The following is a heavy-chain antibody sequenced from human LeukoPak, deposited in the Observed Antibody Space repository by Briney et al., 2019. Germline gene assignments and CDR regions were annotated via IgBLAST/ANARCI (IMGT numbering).Heavy chain of an antibody. J-gene: IGHJ4*02. V-gene: IGHV3-64D*06. CDR3: LKDREYSSSGHYFDY. CDR1: GLTHSSYA. D-gene: IGHD6-6*01. CDR2: IGSNRRSR. Sequence: GGSLRLSCCASGLTHSSYAMLWVRHSRGRGLEYVSAIGSNRRSRDYADSVKSRFTIARDNSKNTLYLQMSRLRAENTAVYYFLKDREYSSSGHYFDYWGQGTLVTVSS.